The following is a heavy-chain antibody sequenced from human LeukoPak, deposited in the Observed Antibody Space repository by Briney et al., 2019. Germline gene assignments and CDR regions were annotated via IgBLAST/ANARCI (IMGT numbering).Heavy chain of an antibody. V-gene: IGHV4-59*01. J-gene: IGHJ4*02. Sequence: SETLSLTCSVSGDSMSNYYWTWIRQPPGKALESIGYISDRGSTYYSPSLKSRATISADTSKNQISLKLTSVTAADTAVYYCARDVCSGGTCYLDYWGRGTLVSVSA. CDR2: ISDRGST. D-gene: IGHD2-15*01. CDR1: GDSMSNYY. CDR3: ARDVCSGGTCYLDY.